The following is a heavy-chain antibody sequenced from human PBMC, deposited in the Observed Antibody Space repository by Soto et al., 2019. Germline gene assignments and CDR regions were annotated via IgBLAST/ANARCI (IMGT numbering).Heavy chain of an antibody. D-gene: IGHD3-10*01. Sequence: QVQLVESGGGVVQPGRSLRLSCAASGFTFSSYGMHWVRQAPGKGLEWVAVISYDGSNKYYADSVKGRFTISRDNSKNTLYLQMNSLRAEDTAVYYCAKDVVDGVDYWGQGTLVTVSS. CDR2: ISYDGSNK. J-gene: IGHJ4*02. V-gene: IGHV3-30*18. CDR3: AKDVVDGVDY. CDR1: GFTFSSYG.